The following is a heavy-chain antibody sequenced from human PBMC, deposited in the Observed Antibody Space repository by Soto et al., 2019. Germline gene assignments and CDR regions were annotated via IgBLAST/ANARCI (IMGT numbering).Heavy chain of an antibody. Sequence: SETLSLTCTVSGASISIYYWSWIRQPPGKGLECVGYIYYSGSTNYNPSLKSRVTLSADTSKNRFSLKLSSVTAADTAVYYWASGGQRDAYFYGLDVWGRGTTVTVAS. CDR3: ASGGQRDAYFYGLDV. CDR1: GASISIYY. J-gene: IGHJ6*01. V-gene: IGHV4-59*01. CDR2: IYYSGST. D-gene: IGHD6-25*01.